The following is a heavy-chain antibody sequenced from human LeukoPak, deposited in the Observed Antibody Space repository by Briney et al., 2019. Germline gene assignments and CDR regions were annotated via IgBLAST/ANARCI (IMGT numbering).Heavy chain of an antibody. CDR3: ARAEAPMAPIDY. J-gene: IGHJ4*02. CDR1: GYTFTSYA. V-gene: IGHV1-3*03. Sequence: ASVKVSCKASGYTFTSYAMHWVRQAPGQRLEWMGWINAGNGNTKYSQEFQGRVTITRDTSASTAYMELSSLRSEDMAVYYCARAEAPMAPIDYWGQGTPVTVSS. D-gene: IGHD3-10*01. CDR2: INAGNGNT.